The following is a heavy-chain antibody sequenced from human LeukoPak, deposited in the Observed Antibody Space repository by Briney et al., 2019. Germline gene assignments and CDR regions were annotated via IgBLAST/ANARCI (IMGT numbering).Heavy chain of an antibody. Sequence: ASVKVSCKASGYTFTGYYMHWVRQAPGQGLEWMGWINPNSGGTNYAQKSQGRVTMTRDTSISTAYMELSRLRSDDTAVYYCARPVQPGYCSSTSCPKRGYYYMDVWGKGTTVTVSS. D-gene: IGHD2-2*01. CDR2: INPNSGGT. J-gene: IGHJ6*03. CDR3: ARPVQPGYCSSTSCPKRGYYYMDV. CDR1: GYTFTGYY. V-gene: IGHV1-2*02.